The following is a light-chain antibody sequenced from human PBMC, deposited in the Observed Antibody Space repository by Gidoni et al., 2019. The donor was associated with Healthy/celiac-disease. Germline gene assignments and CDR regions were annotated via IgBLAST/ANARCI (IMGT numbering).Light chain of an antibody. CDR3: QSYRV. CDR2: EDN. Sequence: NFMLTQPHSVSAAPGKTVTISCTRSSGSIASNYVQWYQQRPGSSPTTVIYEDNQRPSGVPDRFSGPIDSSPNSASLTISGLKTEDEADYYCQSYRVFGGGTKLTVL. CDR1: SGSIASNY. V-gene: IGLV6-57*01. J-gene: IGLJ3*02.